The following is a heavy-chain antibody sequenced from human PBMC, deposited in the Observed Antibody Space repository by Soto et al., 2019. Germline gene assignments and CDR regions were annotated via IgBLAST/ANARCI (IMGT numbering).Heavy chain of an antibody. Sequence: GESLKISCKASGYGFTSYWISWVRQMPGKGLEWMGRIDPSDSYTNYSPSFQGHVTISADKSISTAYLQWSSLKASDTAMYYCARFSDSSGYDPNYYYYGMDVWGQGTTVTVSS. CDR3: ARFSDSSGYDPNYYYYGMDV. J-gene: IGHJ6*02. D-gene: IGHD3-22*01. V-gene: IGHV5-10-1*01. CDR2: IDPSDSYT. CDR1: GYGFTSYW.